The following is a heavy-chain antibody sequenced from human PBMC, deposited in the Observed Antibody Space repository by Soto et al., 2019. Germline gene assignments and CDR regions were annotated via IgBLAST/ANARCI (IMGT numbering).Heavy chain of an antibody. V-gene: IGHV3-48*02. D-gene: IGHD6-6*01. CDR2: ISSSSSTI. J-gene: IGHJ4*02. CDR3: ARDRHSSSPGGLTFDY. Sequence: GGSLRLSCAASGFTFSSYSMNWVRQAPGKGLEWVSYISSSSSTIYYADSVKGRFTISRDNAKNSLYLQMNSLRDEDTAVYYCARDRHSSSPGGLTFDYWGQGTLVTVSS. CDR1: GFTFSSYS.